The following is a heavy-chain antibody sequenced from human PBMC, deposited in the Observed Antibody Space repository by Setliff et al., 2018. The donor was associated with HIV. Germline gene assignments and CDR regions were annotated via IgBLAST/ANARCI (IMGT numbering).Heavy chain of an antibody. CDR1: GFNFSSHT. Sequence: PGGSLRLSCAASGFNFSSHTMNWIRQAPGKGLEWIGEINYSGSTNYNPSLKSRVTISIDTSTNQFSLKLSSVTAADTAVYYCERGLDSWSSHVFDILGQGTMVTVSS. CDR3: ERGLDSWSSHVFDI. V-gene: IGHV4-34*01. CDR2: INYSGST. D-gene: IGHD6-6*01. J-gene: IGHJ3*02.